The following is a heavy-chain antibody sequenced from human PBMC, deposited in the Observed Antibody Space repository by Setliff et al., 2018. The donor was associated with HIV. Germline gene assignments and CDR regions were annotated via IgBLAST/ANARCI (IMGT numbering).Heavy chain of an antibody. Sequence: PSETLSLTCTVSGGSISSGTYYWSWIRQPAGKGLEWIGRIYTSGNTNYNPSLKSRVTISVDTSKNQFSLKLSSVTATDTAVYYCARDSDYYDSSGRHIRLFDYWGQGTLVTVSS. V-gene: IGHV4-61*02. J-gene: IGHJ4*02. CDR1: GGSISSGTYY. D-gene: IGHD3-22*01. CDR3: ARDSDYYDSSGRHIRLFDY. CDR2: IYTSGNT.